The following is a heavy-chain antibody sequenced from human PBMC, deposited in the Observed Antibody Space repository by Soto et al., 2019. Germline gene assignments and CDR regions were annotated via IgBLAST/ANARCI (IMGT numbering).Heavy chain of an antibody. CDR1: GGSISSSSYY. V-gene: IGHV4-39*01. CDR2: IYYSGST. J-gene: IGHJ4*02. Sequence: PSETLSLTCTVSGGSISSSSYYWGWIRQPPGKGLEWIGSIYYSGSTYYNPSLKSRVTISVDTSKNQFSLKLSSVTAADTAVYYCARRDFWSGYYTGGFDYWGQGTLVTVSS. CDR3: ARRDFWSGYYTGGFDY. D-gene: IGHD3-3*01.